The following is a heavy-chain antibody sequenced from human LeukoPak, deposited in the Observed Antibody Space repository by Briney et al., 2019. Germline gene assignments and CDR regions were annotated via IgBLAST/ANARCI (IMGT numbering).Heavy chain of an antibody. CDR3: ATLTVASSFDY. V-gene: IGHV3-48*03. Sequence: GGSLRLSCAASGFAFSVYEMYWVRQAPGKGLEWVSYISSSGGTRYYADSVEGRFTISRDNARNSLYLKMNSLRAEDTAVYYCATLTVASSFDYWGQGTLVTVSS. J-gene: IGHJ4*02. D-gene: IGHD6-19*01. CDR1: GFAFSVYE. CDR2: ISSSGGTR.